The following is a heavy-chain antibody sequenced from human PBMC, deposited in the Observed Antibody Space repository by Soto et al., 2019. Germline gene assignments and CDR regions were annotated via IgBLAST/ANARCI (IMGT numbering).Heavy chain of an antibody. V-gene: IGHV4-34*01. CDR1: GGSFSGYY. D-gene: IGHD1-1*01. CDR2: INHSGST. J-gene: IGHJ6*03. Sequence: SDTLSLTCAVYGGSFSGYYWSWILQPPGKGLEWIGEINHSGSTNYNPSLKSRVTISVDTSKNQFPLKLSSVTAAATAVYYCARGGSFTGPPHYYYYYMDVWGKGTTVTVSS. CDR3: ARGGSFTGPPHYYYYYMDV.